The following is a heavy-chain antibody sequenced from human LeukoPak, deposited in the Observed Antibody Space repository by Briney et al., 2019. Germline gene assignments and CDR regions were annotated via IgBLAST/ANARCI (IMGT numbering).Heavy chain of an antibody. CDR3: ARGPHRRTYDRDNWFDP. V-gene: IGHV1-46*01. D-gene: IGHD3-3*01. CDR1: GYTFTNYY. CDR2: INPSGGST. Sequence: GASVKVSCKASGYTFTNYYIHWVRQAPGQGLEWMGLINPSGGSTNFAQKFQGRVTMTRDMSTSTVYMELSSLRSEDTAVYYCARGPHRRTYDRDNWFDPWGQGTLVTVSS. J-gene: IGHJ5*02.